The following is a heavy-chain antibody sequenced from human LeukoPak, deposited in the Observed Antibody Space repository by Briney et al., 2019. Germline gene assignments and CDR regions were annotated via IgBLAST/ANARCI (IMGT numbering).Heavy chain of an antibody. CDR1: GGSISSSSYY. Sequence: SETLSLTCTVSGGSISSSSYYWGWIRQPPGKGLEWIGEINHSGSTNYNPSLKSRVTISVDTSKDQFSLKLSSVTAADTAVYYCARESKVDDYSYYYYMDVWGKGTTVTVSS. CDR2: INHSGST. J-gene: IGHJ6*03. V-gene: IGHV4-39*07. CDR3: ARESKVDDYSYYYYMDV. D-gene: IGHD4-11*01.